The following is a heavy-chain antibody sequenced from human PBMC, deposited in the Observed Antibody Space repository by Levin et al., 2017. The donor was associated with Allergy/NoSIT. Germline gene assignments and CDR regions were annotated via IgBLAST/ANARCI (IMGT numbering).Heavy chain of an antibody. D-gene: IGHD3-10*01. CDR3: AHSLNSGHDYDY. J-gene: IGHJ4*02. CDR1: GFSLRTSGMC. CDR2: IDWDDDK. Sequence: TLSLPCTFSGFSLRTSGMCVSWIRQPPGKALEWLALIDWDDDKYYSTSLKTRLTITKDTSKNQVVLTMTNMDPVDTATYYCAHSLNSGHDYDYWGQGTLVTVSS. V-gene: IGHV2-70*12.